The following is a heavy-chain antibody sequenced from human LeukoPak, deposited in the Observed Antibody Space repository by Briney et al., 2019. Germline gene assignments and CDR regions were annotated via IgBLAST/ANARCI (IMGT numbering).Heavy chain of an antibody. V-gene: IGHV4-4*07. CDR1: GGSITSYY. D-gene: IGHD3-3*01. CDR3: ASEFSRITIFGVVKYFDY. J-gene: IGHJ4*02. Sequence: SETLSLTCTVSGGSITSYYWSWLRQPPGQGLEWISRIYTPGSTNYNPSLKSRVTMSVDTSKNQFSLKLSSVTAADTAVYYCASEFSRITIFGVVKYFDYWGQGPLVTVS. CDR2: IYTPGST.